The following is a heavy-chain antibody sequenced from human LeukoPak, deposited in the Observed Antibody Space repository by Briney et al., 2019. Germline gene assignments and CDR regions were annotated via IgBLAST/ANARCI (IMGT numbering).Heavy chain of an antibody. V-gene: IGHV3-21*01. CDR3: ARDLSLGAPGGFDY. CDR1: GFTFRSYS. J-gene: IGHJ4*02. D-gene: IGHD3-16*01. Sequence: GGSLRLSCAASGFTFRSYSMNWVRQAPGKGLELVSTISSSSTYIYYADSVKGRFTISRDNAENSVYLQMDSLRGDDTAVYYCARDLSLGAPGGFDYWGQGTLVTVSS. CDR2: ISSSSTYI.